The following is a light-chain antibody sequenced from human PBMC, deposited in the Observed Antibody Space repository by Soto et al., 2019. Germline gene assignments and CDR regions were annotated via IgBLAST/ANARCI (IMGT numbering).Light chain of an antibody. Sequence: QSALTQPASVSGSPGQSVTISCTGTSSDVGGYNYVSWYQQHPGKAPKLMIYEVSNRPSGVSNRFSGSKSGNTASLTNSGVQAEDDADYYCSSYTSSSTLYVFGTGTKLTVL. V-gene: IGLV2-14*01. CDR3: SSYTSSSTLYV. J-gene: IGLJ1*01. CDR1: SSDVGGYNY. CDR2: EVS.